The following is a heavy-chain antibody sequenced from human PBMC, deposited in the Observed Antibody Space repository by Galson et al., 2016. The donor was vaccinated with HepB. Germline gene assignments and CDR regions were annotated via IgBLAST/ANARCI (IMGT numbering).Heavy chain of an antibody. D-gene: IGHD6-19*01. CDR1: GDTFNSYA. J-gene: IGHJ4*02. CDR3: AGAPEGDIVVAGTMGY. Sequence: QSGAEVKKPGSSVKVSCKASGDTFNSYAINWVRQAPGQGLEWMGEIIPIFASTIYAQKFQGRISITADESTSTAYMELSNLRSEDTAVYYCAGAPEGDIVVAGTMGYWGQGTLITVSS. CDR2: IIPIFAST. V-gene: IGHV1-69*13.